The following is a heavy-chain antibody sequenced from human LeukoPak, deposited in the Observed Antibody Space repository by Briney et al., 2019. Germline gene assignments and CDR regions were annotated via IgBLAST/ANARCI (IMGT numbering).Heavy chain of an antibody. CDR2: INQDGSEK. CDR3: ATEPYYYDSSGYYFWFDP. J-gene: IGHJ5*02. Sequence: PGGSLRLSCAASGFTFSSHWMSWVRQAPGKGLEWVANINQDGSEKYYVDSVKGRFTISRDNAKNSLYLQMNSLRAEDTAVYYCATEPYYYDSSGYYFWFDPWGQGTLVTASS. CDR1: GFTFSSHW. D-gene: IGHD3-22*01. V-gene: IGHV3-7*05.